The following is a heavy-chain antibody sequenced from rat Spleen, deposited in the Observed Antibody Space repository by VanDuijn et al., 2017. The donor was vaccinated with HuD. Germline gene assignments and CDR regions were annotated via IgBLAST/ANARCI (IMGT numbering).Heavy chain of an antibody. V-gene: IGHV5-7*01. J-gene: IGHJ2*01. Sequence: EVQLVESGGGLVQPGRSMKLSCAASGFTFSDYYMAWVRQAPKKGLEWVATISDDGSTTYYRDSVKGRFTISRDNAKRTLYLQMDSLRPEDTATYYCARHADYGLLLRCFDYWGQGVMVTVSS. CDR1: GFTFSDYY. D-gene: IGHD1-6*01. CDR2: ISDDGSTT. CDR3: ARHADYGLLLRCFDY.